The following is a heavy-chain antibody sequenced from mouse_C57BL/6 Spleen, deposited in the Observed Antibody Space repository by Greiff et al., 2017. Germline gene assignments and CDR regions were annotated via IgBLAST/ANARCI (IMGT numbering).Heavy chain of an antibody. V-gene: IGHV5-17*01. J-gene: IGHJ4*01. CDR2: ISSGSSTI. CDR3: ARTYGDAMDY. CDR1: GFTFSDYG. D-gene: IGHD1-2*01. Sequence: EVKLVESGGGLVKPGGSLKLSCAASGFTFSDYGMHWVRQAPEKGLEWVAYISSGSSTIYYADTVKGRFTISRDNAKNTLFLQMTSLRSEDTAMYYCARTYGDAMDYWGQGTSVTVSA.